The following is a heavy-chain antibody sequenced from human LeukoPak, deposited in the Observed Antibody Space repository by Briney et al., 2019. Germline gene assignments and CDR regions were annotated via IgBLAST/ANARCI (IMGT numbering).Heavy chain of an antibody. CDR1: GGTFSSYA. V-gene: IGHV1-69*13. J-gene: IGHJ4*02. CDR2: IIPIFGTA. Sequence: SVRVSSTASGGTFSSYAISWVRQAPGQGLEWVGGIIPIFGTANYAQKFQGRVTSTADESTSTAYRELSSLRSEDTAVYYCARDLGIAAAGYFDYWGQGTLVTVSS. CDR3: ARDLGIAAAGYFDY. D-gene: IGHD6-13*01.